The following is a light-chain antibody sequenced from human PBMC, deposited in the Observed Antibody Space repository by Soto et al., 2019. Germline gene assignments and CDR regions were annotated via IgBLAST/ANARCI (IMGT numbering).Light chain of an antibody. V-gene: IGKV1-27*01. CDR1: QGSSNY. CDR3: QKYKSAPPT. CDR2: AAS. J-gene: IGKJ5*01. Sequence: DIQMNQSPSSLYASVGDSITINRRARQGSSNYLDRYQQKPCKVPKLMIYAASTLQSGAPYRFCGIGAATEFTLTISSLQPEDVATYYCQKYKSAPPTFGQGTRLEIK.